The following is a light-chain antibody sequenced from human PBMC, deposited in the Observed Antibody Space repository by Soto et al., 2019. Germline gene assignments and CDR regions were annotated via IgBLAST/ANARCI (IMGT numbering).Light chain of an antibody. CDR3: QQYNTWPWT. CDR2: GAS. CDR1: QSVKSSY. V-gene: IGKV3-15*01. Sequence: EIVLTQSPGTLSLSPGERATLPCRASQSVKSSYLAWYHQKPGQAPRLLIIGASERVTGIPARFSGSGSGTEFTLSISSLQSDDFAVYYCQQYNTWPWTFGQGTKVDIK. J-gene: IGKJ1*01.